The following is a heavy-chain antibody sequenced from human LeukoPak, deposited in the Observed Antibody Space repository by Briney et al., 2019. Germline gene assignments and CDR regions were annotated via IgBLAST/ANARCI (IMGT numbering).Heavy chain of an antibody. CDR2: IYYSGST. J-gene: IGHJ4*02. CDR1: GGSISSYY. CDR3: ASSDYYDSSGYPLPFDY. D-gene: IGHD3-22*01. Sequence: PSETLSLTCTVSGGSISSYYWSWIRQPPGKGLEWIGYIYYSGSTNYNPSLKSRVTISVDTSKNQFSLKLSSVTAADTAVYYCASSDYYDSSGYPLPFDYWGQGTLVTVSS. V-gene: IGHV4-59*01.